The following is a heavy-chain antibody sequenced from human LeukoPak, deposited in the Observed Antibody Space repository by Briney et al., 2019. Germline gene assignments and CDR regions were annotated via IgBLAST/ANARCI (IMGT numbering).Heavy chain of an antibody. Sequence: GGSLRLSCTASGFTFDDYAMHWVRQAPGKGLEWVSLISGDGGSTYYADSVKGRFTITRDNSKNSLYLQMNSLRTEDTALYYCAKENYDSSGYYWLYFDYWGQGTLVTVSS. CDR3: AKENYDSSGYYWLYFDY. V-gene: IGHV3-43*02. CDR1: GFTFDDYA. D-gene: IGHD3-22*01. CDR2: ISGDGGST. J-gene: IGHJ4*02.